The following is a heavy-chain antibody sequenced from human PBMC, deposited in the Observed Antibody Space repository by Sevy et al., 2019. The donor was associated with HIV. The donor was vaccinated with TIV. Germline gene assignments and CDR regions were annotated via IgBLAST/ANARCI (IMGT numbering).Heavy chain of an antibody. CDR1: GFTFSSYA. Sequence: GGSLRLSCAASGFTFSSYAMSWVRQAPGKGLEWVSAISGSGGSTYYADSVKGRFTISRDNSKNTLYLQMNSLRAEDTAVYYCATAVVPAATYYYYDMDVWGQGTTVTLSS. CDR2: ISGSGGST. CDR3: ATAVVPAATYYYYDMDV. D-gene: IGHD2-2*01. V-gene: IGHV3-23*01. J-gene: IGHJ6*02.